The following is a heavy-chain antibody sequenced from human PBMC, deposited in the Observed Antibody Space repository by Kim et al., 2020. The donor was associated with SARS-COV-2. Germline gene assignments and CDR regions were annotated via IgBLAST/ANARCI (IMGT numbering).Heavy chain of an antibody. J-gene: IGHJ3*02. CDR3: ARDRSGSSSFDAFDI. Sequence: DSVKGRFTISRDNAKNPLYLPMNSLGAEDTAVYYCARDRSGSSSFDAFDIWGQGTMVTVSS. D-gene: IGHD6-13*01. V-gene: IGHV3-11*04.